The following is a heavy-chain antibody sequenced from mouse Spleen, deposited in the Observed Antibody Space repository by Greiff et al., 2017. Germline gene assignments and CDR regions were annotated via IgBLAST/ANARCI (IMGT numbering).Heavy chain of an antibody. J-gene: IGHJ3*01. CDR2: ISSGGGNT. D-gene: IGHD2-4*01. V-gene: IGHV5-9*04. CDR3: ARALYDYDALFAY. Sequence: EVKLMESGGGLVKPGGSLKLSCAASGFTFSSYTMSWVRQTPAKRLEWVATISSGGGNTYYPDSVKGRFTISRDNARHTLYLQMSSLRSEDTAMYYCARALYDYDALFAYWGQGTLVTVSA. CDR1: GFTFSSYT.